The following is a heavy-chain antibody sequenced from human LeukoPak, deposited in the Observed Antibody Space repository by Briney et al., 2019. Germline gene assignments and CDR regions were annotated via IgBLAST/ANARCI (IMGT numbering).Heavy chain of an antibody. CDR1: GGSFSGYY. Sequence: SETLSLTCAVYGGSFSGYYWSWIRQPPGKGLEWIGEINHSGSTNYNPSLKSRVTISVDTSKNQFSLNLSSVTAADTAVYYCANERLAVAAPLNYWGQGTLVTVSS. CDR3: ANERLAVAAPLNY. CDR2: INHSGST. V-gene: IGHV4-34*01. J-gene: IGHJ4*02. D-gene: IGHD6-19*01.